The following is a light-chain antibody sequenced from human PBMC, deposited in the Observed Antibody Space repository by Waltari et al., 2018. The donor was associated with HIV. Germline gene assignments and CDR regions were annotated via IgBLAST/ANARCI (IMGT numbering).Light chain of an antibody. Sequence: QSVLTKQHSASGTPGRRVTISCSGNNSNVGSHTVNLYRQVPGTAPKLLMFSNIQRPSGVPDRFSGSKSGTSASLAIRGLKSEDEADYYCAARDDSLNAWVFGGGTKVTVL. CDR2: SNI. V-gene: IGLV1-44*01. J-gene: IGLJ3*02. CDR1: NSNVGSHT. CDR3: AARDDSLNAWV.